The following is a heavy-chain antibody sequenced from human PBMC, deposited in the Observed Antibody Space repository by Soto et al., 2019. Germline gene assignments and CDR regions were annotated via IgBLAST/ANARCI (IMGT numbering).Heavy chain of an antibody. CDR3: PRGDTKFPGDLVDY. CDR1: GGSVNSGGYY. J-gene: IGHJ4*02. V-gene: IGHV4-31*03. D-gene: IGHD2-8*01. Sequence: SETLSLTCTVSGGSVNSGGYYWTWIRQHPGKGLEWIGYIYYSGTAYYNPSLKRRVSISLDPSKNKFSLKLSSVTAADTAVYYCPRGDTKFPGDLVDYWGQGPLVTVSS. CDR2: IYYSGTA.